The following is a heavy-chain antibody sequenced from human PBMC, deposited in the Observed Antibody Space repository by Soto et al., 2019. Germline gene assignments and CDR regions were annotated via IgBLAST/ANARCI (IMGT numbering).Heavy chain of an antibody. V-gene: IGHV3-48*01. CDR3: ATYGSGSYFFDY. CDR2: ITSSGTTV. D-gene: IGHD3-10*01. Sequence: PGGSLRLSCAASGFTFSSYSLNWVRQAPGKGLEWVSYITSSGTTVYYADSVRGRFTISRDNAKNSLYLQMNGLRAEDTAVYYCATYGSGSYFFDYWGQGTLVTVSS. J-gene: IGHJ4*02. CDR1: GFTFSSYS.